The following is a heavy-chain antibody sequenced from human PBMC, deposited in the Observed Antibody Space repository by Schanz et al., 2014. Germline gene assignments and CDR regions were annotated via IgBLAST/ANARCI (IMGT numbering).Heavy chain of an antibody. CDR3: ARDRDQWDGNFCDF. CDR2: ISTYTGNT. J-gene: IGHJ4*02. Sequence: QVQLVQSGSELKKPGASVKVSCKASGYTFTSYAMNWVRQAPGQGLEWMGWISTYTGNTNYAQRLQDRVTMTTDTSTSTAYMELRSLRSDDTAVYYCARDRDQWDGNFCDFWGQGTLVTVSS. CDR1: GYTFTSYA. V-gene: IGHV1-18*01. D-gene: IGHD1-26*01.